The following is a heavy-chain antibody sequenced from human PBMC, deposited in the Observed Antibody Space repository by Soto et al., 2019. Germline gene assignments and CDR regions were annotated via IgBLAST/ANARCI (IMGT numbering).Heavy chain of an antibody. J-gene: IGHJ6*02. V-gene: IGHV3-15*01. CDR3: STDIGHYGLDI. CDR1: GLSFTTAW. CDR2: IKSETDGGTT. Sequence: EVQLVESGGGLVKAGASLRLSCAASGLSFTTAWMSWVRQAPGKGLEWVGRIKSETDGGTTDYAAPVKGRFTISRDDSRNTLYLQMNSLKTEDTDQYYCSTDIGHYGLDIWGQGTTVTVSS. D-gene: IGHD3-10*01.